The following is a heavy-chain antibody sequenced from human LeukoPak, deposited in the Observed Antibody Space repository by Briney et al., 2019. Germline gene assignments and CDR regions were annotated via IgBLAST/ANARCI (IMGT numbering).Heavy chain of an antibody. V-gene: IGHV1-69*04. CDR2: IIPILGIA. D-gene: IGHD6-19*01. J-gene: IGHJ4*02. CDR1: GGTFSSYA. CDR3: ARAVRIAVAGTSHFDY. Sequence: SVKVSCKASGGTFSSYAISWVRQAPGQGLEWMGRIIPILGIANYAQKFQGRVTITADKSTSTAYMELSSLRSEDTAVYYCARAVRIAVAGTSHFDYWGQGTLVTVSS.